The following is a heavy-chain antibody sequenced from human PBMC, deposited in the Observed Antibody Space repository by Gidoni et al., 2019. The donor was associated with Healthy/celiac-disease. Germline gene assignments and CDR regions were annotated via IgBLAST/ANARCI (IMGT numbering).Heavy chain of an antibody. CDR2: ISYDGSNK. CDR1: GFTFSSYA. V-gene: IGHV3-30-3*01. D-gene: IGHD4-17*01. Sequence: QVQLVESGGGVVQPGRSLRLSCAASGFTFSSYAMHWVRQAPGKGLEWVAVISYDGSNKYYADSVKGRFTISRDNSKNTLYLQMNSLRAEDTAVYYCARDGGDYEIDAFDIWGQGTMVTVSS. CDR3: ARDGGDYEIDAFDI. J-gene: IGHJ3*02.